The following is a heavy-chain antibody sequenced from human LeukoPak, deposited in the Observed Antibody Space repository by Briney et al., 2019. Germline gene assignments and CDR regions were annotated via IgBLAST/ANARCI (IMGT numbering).Heavy chain of an antibody. CDR2: INHSGST. D-gene: IGHD1-26*01. CDR3: ARDSPSGGYRWDFDY. Sequence: PSQTLSLTCAVYGGSFSGYYWSWIRQPPGKGLEWIGEINHSGSTNYNPSLKSRVTISVDTSKNQFSLKLSSVTAADTAVYYCARDSPSGGYRWDFDYWGQGTLVTVSS. J-gene: IGHJ4*02. CDR1: GGSFSGYY. V-gene: IGHV4-34*01.